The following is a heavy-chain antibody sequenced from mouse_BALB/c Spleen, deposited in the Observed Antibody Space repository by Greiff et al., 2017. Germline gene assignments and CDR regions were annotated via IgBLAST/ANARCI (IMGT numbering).Heavy chain of an antibody. Sequence: QVQLQQSGPELVRPGVSVKISCKGSGYTFTDYAMHWVKQSHAKSLEWIGVISTYYGNTNCNQKFKGKATMTVDKSSSTAYMELSRLTSEDSAIYYCAREVTTGGGNTFDYWGQGTTLTVSS. CDR3: AREVTTGGGNTFDY. V-gene: IGHV1-67*01. J-gene: IGHJ2*01. CDR1: GYTFTDYA. D-gene: IGHD1-1*01. CDR2: ISTYYGNT.